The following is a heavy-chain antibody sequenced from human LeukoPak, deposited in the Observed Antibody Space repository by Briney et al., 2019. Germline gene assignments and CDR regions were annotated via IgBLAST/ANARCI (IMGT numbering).Heavy chain of an antibody. J-gene: IGHJ4*02. D-gene: IGHD2-8*01. CDR2: INTNTENP. Sequence: ASVKVSCKASGYTFTNYGIAWVRQAPGQGLEWMGWINTNTENPAYAQGFTGRFVFSVDISVSTAYLQINSLKAEDTAVYYCARMGYCTRATCGGAFDFWGQGTLVTVSS. CDR3: ARMGYCTRATCGGAFDF. V-gene: IGHV7-4-1*02. CDR1: GYTFTNYG.